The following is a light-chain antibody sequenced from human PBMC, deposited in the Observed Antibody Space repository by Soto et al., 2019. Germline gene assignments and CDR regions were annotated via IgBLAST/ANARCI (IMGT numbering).Light chain of an antibody. CDR2: DVT. CDR1: SSDVGGYDY. V-gene: IGLV2-11*01. Sequence: QSAQTQPRSVSGSPGQSVTISCTGTSSDVGGYDYVSWYQQHPGKAPKLMISDVTKRPSGVPDRFSGSKSGNTASLTISGLQAEDEADYYCCSYAGYYTHYVFGTGTKVTVL. CDR3: CSYAGYYTHYV. J-gene: IGLJ1*01.